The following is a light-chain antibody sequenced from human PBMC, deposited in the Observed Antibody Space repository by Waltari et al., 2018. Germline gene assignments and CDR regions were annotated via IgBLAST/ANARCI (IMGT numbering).Light chain of an antibody. J-gene: IGLJ1*01. Sequence: QSALTQSPSASGSLGQSVTISCTGTSSDVGGYNYVSWLPRHPGKAPKLVIYEVNKRPSGVPDRFSCSKSGNTASLTVSGLQPEDEADYYCSSYAGSSNPVFGTGTKVTVL. CDR2: EVN. CDR3: SSYAGSSNPV. CDR1: SSDVGGYNY. V-gene: IGLV2-8*01.